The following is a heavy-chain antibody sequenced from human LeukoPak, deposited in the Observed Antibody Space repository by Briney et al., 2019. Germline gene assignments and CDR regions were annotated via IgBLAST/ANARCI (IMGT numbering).Heavy chain of an antibody. D-gene: IGHD6-13*01. V-gene: IGHV4-39*01. J-gene: IGHJ4*02. Sequence: PSETLSLTCTVSGGSISSSSYYWDWIRQPPGKGLEWIGSIYYSGSTYYNPSLKSRVTISVDTSKNQFSLKLSSVTAADTAVYYCARLSSSWYYFDYWGQGTLVTVSS. CDR2: IYYSGST. CDR1: GGSISSSSYY. CDR3: ARLSSSWYYFDY.